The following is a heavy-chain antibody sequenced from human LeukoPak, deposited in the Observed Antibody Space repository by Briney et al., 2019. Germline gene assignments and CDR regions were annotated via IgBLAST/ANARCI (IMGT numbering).Heavy chain of an antibody. J-gene: IGHJ4*02. D-gene: IGHD2-2*01. CDR3: AKDLSVVVSPLFDY. CDR1: GFSVSNNY. V-gene: IGHV3-53*01. CDR2: IYGGGST. Sequence: GGSLRLSCVASGFSVSNNYMSWVRQAPGKGLEWVSVIYGGGSTFYADSVKGRFTISRDNSKNTLFLQVNSLRAEDTAVYYCAKDLSVVVSPLFDYWGQGTLVTVSS.